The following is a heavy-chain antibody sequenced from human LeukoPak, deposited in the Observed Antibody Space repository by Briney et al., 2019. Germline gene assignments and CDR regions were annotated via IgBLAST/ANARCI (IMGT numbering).Heavy chain of an antibody. CDR3: AKDNSAMGTGGYFDY. Sequence: GGSLRLSCAASGFTFDDYAMHWVRQAPGKGLEWVSGISWNSGSIRYADSVKGRFTISRDNAKNSLYLQMNSLRAEDTALYYCAKDNSAMGTGGYFDYWGQGTPVTVSS. V-gene: IGHV3-9*01. CDR1: GFTFDDYA. D-gene: IGHD5-18*01. J-gene: IGHJ4*02. CDR2: ISWNSGSI.